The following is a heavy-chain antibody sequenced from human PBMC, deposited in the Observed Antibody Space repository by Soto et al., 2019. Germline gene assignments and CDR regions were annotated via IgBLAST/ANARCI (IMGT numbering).Heavy chain of an antibody. CDR2: IYYSGST. Sequence: PSETLCLTCTVSVGSISRGGYYWSWIRQHPGKGLEWIGYIYYSGSTYYNPSLKSRVTISVDTSKNQFSLKLSSVTAADTAVYYCARSVVAAPSPFDTWCQGTVVTVSS. D-gene: IGHD2-15*01. J-gene: IGHJ5*02. CDR3: ARSVVAAPSPFDT. V-gene: IGHV4-31*03. CDR1: VGSISRGGYY.